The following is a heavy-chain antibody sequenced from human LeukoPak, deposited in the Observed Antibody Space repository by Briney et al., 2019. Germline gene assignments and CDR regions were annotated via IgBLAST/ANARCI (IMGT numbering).Heavy chain of an antibody. V-gene: IGHV1-18*04. J-gene: IGHJ5*02. CDR1: GYTFTGYY. D-gene: IGHD2-2*01. CDR3: AGRRRTRYCSSTGCYANWFVP. CDR2: ISAYNGHT. Sequence: ASVKVSCKASGYTFTGYYMHWVRQAPGQGLVWMGWISAYNGHTRYVQKLQDRVTMTTDTSTSTAYMELSSLRSEDTAVYYCAGRRRTRYCSSTGCYANWFVPWGQGTLVTVSS.